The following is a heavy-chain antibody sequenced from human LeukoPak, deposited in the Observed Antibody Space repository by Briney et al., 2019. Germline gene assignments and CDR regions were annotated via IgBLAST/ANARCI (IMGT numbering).Heavy chain of an antibody. D-gene: IGHD2-15*01. J-gene: IGHJ4*02. CDR1: GGSFSTNT. CDR2: IIPVLGTA. V-gene: IGHV1-69*08. Sequence: SVKVSCKASGGSFSTNTISWVRQAPGQGPEWMGRIIPVLGTAEYAEKLKGRVTIFADKSTSTAYMELSSLKSEDTALYYCARGKGFVGHFDYWGQGSLVTVSS. CDR3: ARGKGFVGHFDY.